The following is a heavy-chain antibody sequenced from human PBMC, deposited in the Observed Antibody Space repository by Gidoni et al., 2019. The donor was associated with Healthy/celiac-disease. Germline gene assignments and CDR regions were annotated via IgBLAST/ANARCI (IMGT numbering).Heavy chain of an antibody. CDR3: ARAWSARNFDY. D-gene: IGHD6-6*01. CDR2: IIPILGIA. Sequence: QVQLVQSGAEVKKPGSSVKVSCNASGGTFSSYAISWVRQAPGQGLEWMGRIIPILGIANYAQKFQGRVTITADKSTSTAYMELSSLRSEDTAGYYCARAWSARNFDYWGQGTLVTVSS. J-gene: IGHJ4*02. CDR1: GGTFSSYA. V-gene: IGHV1-69*04.